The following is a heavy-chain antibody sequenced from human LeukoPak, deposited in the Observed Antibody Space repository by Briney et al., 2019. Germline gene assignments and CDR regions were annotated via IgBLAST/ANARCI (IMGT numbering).Heavy chain of an antibody. V-gene: IGHV1-2*02. CDR3: AREVVAYDSSGLSLGY. CDR1: GYNFTGYY. CDR2: INPNSGGT. J-gene: IGHJ4*02. D-gene: IGHD3-22*01. Sequence: ASVKVSCKASGYNFTGYYMHCVRQAPGQGLEWMGWINPNSGGTSYAQKFQGRVTMTRDTSISTAYMELSRLRSDDTAVYYCAREVVAYDSSGLSLGYWGRGTLVTVSS.